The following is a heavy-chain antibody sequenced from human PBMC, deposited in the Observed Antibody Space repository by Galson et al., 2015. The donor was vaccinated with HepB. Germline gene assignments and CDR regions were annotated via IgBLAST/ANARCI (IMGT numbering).Heavy chain of an antibody. CDR3: ARRAIQLWLLYAFDM. Sequence: SLRLSCAASGFTFSNYWMTWVRQAPGRGLEWVANIKEDGSGEQYVDSVKGRFTIARDNAKNSLFLQMKSLRDEDTAVYYCARRAIQLWLLYAFDMWGQGTMVSVSS. J-gene: IGHJ3*02. CDR1: GFTFSNYW. V-gene: IGHV3-7*03. CDR2: IKEDGSGE. D-gene: IGHD5-18*01.